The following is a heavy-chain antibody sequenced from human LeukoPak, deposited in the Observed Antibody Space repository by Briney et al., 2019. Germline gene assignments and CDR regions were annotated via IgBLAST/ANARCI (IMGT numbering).Heavy chain of an antibody. Sequence: ASVKVSCKASGYTFTGYYMHWVRQAPGQGLEWMGWINPNSGGTNYAQKFQGRVTMTRDTSISTAYKELSRLRSDDTAVYYCARSISGYGYYYYGMDVWGQGTTVTVSS. CDR2: INPNSGGT. CDR3: ARSISGYGYYYYGMDV. D-gene: IGHD5-12*01. V-gene: IGHV1-2*02. CDR1: GYTFTGYY. J-gene: IGHJ6*02.